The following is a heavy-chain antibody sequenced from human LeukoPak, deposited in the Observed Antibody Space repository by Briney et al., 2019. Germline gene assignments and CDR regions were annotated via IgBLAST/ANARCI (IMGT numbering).Heavy chain of an antibody. Sequence: SETLSLTCAVYGGSFSGYYWTWIRQPPGKGLEWIGEINHSGSTNYNPSLKSRVTISGDTSKNQFSLRLASVTAADTAVYYCARWEAGTGAFDMWGQGTMVTVSS. J-gene: IGHJ3*02. V-gene: IGHV4-34*01. CDR1: GGSFSGYY. CDR3: ARWEAGTGAFDM. D-gene: IGHD6-13*01. CDR2: INHSGST.